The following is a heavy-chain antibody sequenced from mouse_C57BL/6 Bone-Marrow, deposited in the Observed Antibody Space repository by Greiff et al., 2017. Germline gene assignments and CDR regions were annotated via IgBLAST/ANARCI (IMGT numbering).Heavy chain of an antibody. CDR1: GFTFSSYG. D-gene: IGHD2-1*01. CDR3: ARPGGNYDFDY. CDR2: ISSGGSYT. J-gene: IGHJ2*01. V-gene: IGHV5-6*02. Sequence: EVKLEESGGDLVKPGGSLKLSCAASGFTFSSYGMSWVRQTPDKRLEWVATISSGGSYTYYPDSVKGRFPISRDNAKNTLYLQMSSLKSEDTAMYYCARPGGNYDFDYWGQGTTLTVSS.